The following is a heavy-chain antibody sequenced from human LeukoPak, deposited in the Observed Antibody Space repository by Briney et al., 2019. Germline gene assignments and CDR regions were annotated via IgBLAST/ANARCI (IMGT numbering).Heavy chain of an antibody. J-gene: IGHJ6*03. V-gene: IGHV4-59*01. CDR2: IYYIGST. CDR3: ARFAFKSRYYYYYMYV. Sequence: SETLSLPCTVSGGSISSYYWSWIRQPPAKGLEWIGYIYYIGSTSYNPSLKSRVTLSVDTSKNQFSLKLSSVTAADTAVYYCARFAFKSRYYYYYMYVWGKGTTVTISS. CDR1: GGSISSYY. D-gene: IGHD3-10*01.